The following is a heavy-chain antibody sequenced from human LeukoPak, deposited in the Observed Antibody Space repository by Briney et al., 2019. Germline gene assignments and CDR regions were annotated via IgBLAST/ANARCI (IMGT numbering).Heavy chain of an antibody. V-gene: IGHV4-31*03. D-gene: IGHD3-10*01. CDR3: ARGRKYYYASGRANNWFDP. J-gene: IGHJ5*02. Sequence: PSQTLSLTCTVSGGSISSGGYYWSWIRQHPGKGLEWIGYIYDSGSTYYKPSLKSRVTISVDTSKNQFSLKLSSVTAADTAVYYCARGRKYYYASGRANNWFDPWGRGTLVTVSS. CDR2: IYDSGST. CDR1: GGSISSGGYY.